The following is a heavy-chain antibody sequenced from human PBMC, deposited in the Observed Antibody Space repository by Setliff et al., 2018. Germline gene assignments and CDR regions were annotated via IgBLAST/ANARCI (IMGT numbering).Heavy chain of an antibody. J-gene: IGHJ5*02. CDR2: INTNTGNP. D-gene: IGHD3-3*01. CDR3: ARGPLHYDFWSGYYTVSWFDP. CDR1: GYTFTSYA. Sequence: ASVKVSCKASGYTFTSYAMNWVRQAPGQGLEWMGWINTNTGNPTYAQGFTGRFVFSLDTSVSTAYRQISSLKAEDTAVYYCARGPLHYDFWSGYYTVSWFDPWGQGTLVTVSS. V-gene: IGHV7-4-1*02.